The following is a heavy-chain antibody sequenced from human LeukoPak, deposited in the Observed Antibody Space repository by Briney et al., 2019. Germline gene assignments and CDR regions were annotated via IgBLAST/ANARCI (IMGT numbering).Heavy chain of an antibody. CDR3: ARDRYYYDSSSYFSAFDT. J-gene: IGHJ3*02. CDR1: GGSISSSSYY. Sequence: PSETLSLTCTVSGGSISSSSYYWGWIRQPPGKGLEWIGRVFTSGIISGNTNYNPSVKSRVTMSVDSSKNQFSLKLRSVTAADTAVYYCARDRYYYDSSSYFSAFDTWGQGTMVTVSS. V-gene: IGHV4-39*07. D-gene: IGHD3-22*01. CDR2: VFTSGIISGNT.